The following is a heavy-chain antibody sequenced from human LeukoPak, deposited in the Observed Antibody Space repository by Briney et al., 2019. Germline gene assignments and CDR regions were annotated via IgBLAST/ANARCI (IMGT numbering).Heavy chain of an antibody. J-gene: IGHJ4*02. D-gene: IGHD1-26*01. CDR1: GFTFSSYW. CDR2: IKEDGSEK. V-gene: IGHV3-7*01. CDR3: ARDTPSGSYYFDY. Sequence: GGSPRLSCAASGFTFSSYWMSWVRQAPGKGLEWVANIKEDGSEKNYVDSVKGRFTISRDKAKNSLYLQMNSLRVEDTAIYYCARDTPSGSYYFDYWGQGILVTVSS.